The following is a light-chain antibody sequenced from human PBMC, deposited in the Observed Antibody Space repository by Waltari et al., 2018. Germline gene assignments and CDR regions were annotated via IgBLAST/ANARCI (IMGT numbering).Light chain of an antibody. CDR2: HAS. V-gene: IGKV3-20*01. Sequence: EIMLTQSPCTLYLSPGARATRSCKASQSISKYLAWYQQKPGQAPRLLIYHASSRATGIPDRFSGSGSETDFSLTISRLEPEDFAVYYCQHYVRLPATFGQGTNVEIK. CDR3: QHYVRLPAT. CDR1: QSISKY. J-gene: IGKJ1*01.